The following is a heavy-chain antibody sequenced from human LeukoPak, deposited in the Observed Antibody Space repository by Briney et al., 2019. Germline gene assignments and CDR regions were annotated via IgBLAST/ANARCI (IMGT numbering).Heavy chain of an antibody. J-gene: IGHJ4*02. D-gene: IGHD3-3*01. Sequence: GESLEISCKASGYSFTSYWIGWVRQMPGKGLEWMGIISPGDSGTKYSPSFQGQVTISVDRSSSTAFLQWSSLEASDTAMYYCARHPVTISSGAVFDFWGQGTLITASS. V-gene: IGHV5-51*01. CDR1: GYSFTSYW. CDR3: ARHPVTISSGAVFDF. CDR2: ISPGDSGT.